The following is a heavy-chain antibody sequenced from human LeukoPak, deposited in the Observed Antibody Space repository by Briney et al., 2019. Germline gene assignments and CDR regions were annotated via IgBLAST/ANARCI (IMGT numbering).Heavy chain of an antibody. D-gene: IGHD6-19*01. CDR1: GYTFTSYG. CDR3: SRAPRRIPVAGTMWFDP. CDR2: ISAYNGNT. V-gene: IGHV1-18*01. Sequence: GASVKVSCKASGYTFTSYGISWVRQAPGQGLEWMGWISAYNGNTNYAQKFQGRVTMTTDTSTSTAYMEPRSLRSDDTAVYFCSRAPRRIPVAGTMWFDPWGQGTQVTVSS. J-gene: IGHJ5*02.